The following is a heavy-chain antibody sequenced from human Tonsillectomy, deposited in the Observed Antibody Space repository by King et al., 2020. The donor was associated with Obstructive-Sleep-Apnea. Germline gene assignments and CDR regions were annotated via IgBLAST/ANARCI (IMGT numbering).Heavy chain of an antibody. Sequence: VQLQESGPGLVKPSETLSLTCTVSGGSISSYFWSWVRQPPGKGLEGSGYYYFSGSTNHNPSPKSRVTISVDTSKNQFSLKLSSVTAADTAVYYCARYYYDSSGFDYWGQGTLVTVSS. CDR1: GGSISSYF. CDR2: YYFSGST. CDR3: ARYYYDSSGFDY. D-gene: IGHD3-22*01. J-gene: IGHJ4*02. V-gene: IGHV4-59*01.